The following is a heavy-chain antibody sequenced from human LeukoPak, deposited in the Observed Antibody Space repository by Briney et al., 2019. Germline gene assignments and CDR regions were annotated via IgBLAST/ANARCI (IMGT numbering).Heavy chain of an antibody. CDR3: ARGRQVTTKYFDL. CDR1: GGSIRSYY. Sequence: SETLSLTCTVSGGSIRSYYWSWLRQPPGKGLEWIGEINHSGSTNYNPSLKSRVTISVDTSKNQFSLRLTSVTAADTAVYYCARGRQVTTKYFDLWGRGTLVTVSS. J-gene: IGHJ2*01. D-gene: IGHD4-17*01. CDR2: INHSGST. V-gene: IGHV4-34*01.